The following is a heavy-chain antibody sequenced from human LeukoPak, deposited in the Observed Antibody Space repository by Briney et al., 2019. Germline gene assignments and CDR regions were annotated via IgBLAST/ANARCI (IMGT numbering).Heavy chain of an antibody. CDR1: GYTFTSYG. V-gene: IGHV1-18*01. CDR3: ARDDGYNLTYYYGMDV. J-gene: IGHJ6*02. D-gene: IGHD5-24*01. Sequence: ASVKVSCKASGYTFTSYGISWVRQAPGQGLEWMGWISAYNGNTNYAQKLQGRVTMTTDTSTSTAYMELRSLRSDDTAVYYCARDDGYNLTYYYGMDVWGQGTTVTVSS. CDR2: ISAYNGNT.